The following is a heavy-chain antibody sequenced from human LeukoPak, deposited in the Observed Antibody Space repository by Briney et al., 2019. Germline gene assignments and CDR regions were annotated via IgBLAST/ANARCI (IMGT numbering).Heavy chain of an antibody. J-gene: IGHJ3*02. D-gene: IGHD3-9*01. CDR3: AREYGLGVLRYFDWPQNLDAFDI. CDR1: GYTFTGYY. Sequence: ASVKVSCKASGYTFTGYYMHWVRQAPGQGLEWMGWINPNSGGTNYAQKFQGRVTMTRDMSTSTVYMELSSLRSEDTAVYYCAREYGLGVLRYFDWPQNLDAFDIWGQGTMVTVSS. CDR2: INPNSGGT. V-gene: IGHV1-2*02.